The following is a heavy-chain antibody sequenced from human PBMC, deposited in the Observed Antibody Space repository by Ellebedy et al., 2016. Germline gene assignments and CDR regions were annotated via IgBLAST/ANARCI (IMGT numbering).Heavy chain of an antibody. CDR1: GFTFSTYW. V-gene: IGHV3-74*01. J-gene: IGHJ3*02. CDR2: INTDGSSA. Sequence: GESLKISXAASGFTFSTYWMHWVRQAPGKGLVWVSRINTDGSSATYADSVKGRFTISRDNAKNMLYLQMNSLRAEDTAVYYCARGDGLNYRDTCDIWGQGTMVTVSS. D-gene: IGHD5-24*01. CDR3: ARGDGLNYRDTCDI.